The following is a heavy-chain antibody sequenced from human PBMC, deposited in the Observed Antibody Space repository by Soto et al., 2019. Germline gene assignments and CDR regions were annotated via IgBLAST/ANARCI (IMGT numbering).Heavy chain of an antibody. CDR1: GYTFTNYG. CDR3: ARDFWSRYYYYGMDV. CDR2: ISAYNGNT. V-gene: IGHV1-18*01. J-gene: IGHJ6*01. D-gene: IGHD3-3*01. Sequence: ASVKVSCKALGYTFTNYGISWVRQAPGQGLEWIAWISAYNGNTHYAQKFRDRVTMTTDTSTSTAYMELRSLRSDDTAVYYCARDFWSRYYYYGMDVWGQGTTVTVSS.